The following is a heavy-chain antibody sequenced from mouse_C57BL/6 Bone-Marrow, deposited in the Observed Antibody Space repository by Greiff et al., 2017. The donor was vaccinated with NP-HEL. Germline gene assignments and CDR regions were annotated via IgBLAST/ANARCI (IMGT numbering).Heavy chain of an antibody. V-gene: IGHV1-63*01. Sequence: QVQLQSGAELVRPGTSVKMSCKASGYTFTNYWIGWAKQRPGHGLEWIGDIYPGGGYTNYNEKFKGKATLTADKSSSTAYMQFSSLTSEDSAIYYCARCGAFYGSNYFDYWGQGTTLTVSS. CDR2: IYPGGGYT. J-gene: IGHJ2*01. CDR3: ARCGAFYGSNYFDY. CDR1: GYTFTNYW. D-gene: IGHD1-1*01.